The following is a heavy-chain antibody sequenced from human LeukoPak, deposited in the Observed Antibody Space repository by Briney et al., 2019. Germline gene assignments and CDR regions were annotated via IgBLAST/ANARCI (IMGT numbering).Heavy chain of an antibody. CDR3: AXXXXXXXANWYDP. CDR2: IYSNGST. Sequence: SETLSLTCTVSGGSISSYYWGWIRQPAGKGLEWIGRIYSNGSTNYNPSLKSRVTMSVDTSKNHFSLKLTSVTAADTAVYYCAXXXXXXXANWYDPWGQGILVTVSS. J-gene: IGHJ5*02. CDR1: GGSISSYY. V-gene: IGHV4-4*07.